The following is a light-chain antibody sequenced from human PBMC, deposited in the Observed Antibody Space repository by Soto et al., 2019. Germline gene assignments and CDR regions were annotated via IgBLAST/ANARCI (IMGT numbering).Light chain of an antibody. CDR1: QSVTNS. CDR2: AAS. CDR3: QQSSTTPWT. Sequence: DIRMTQSPFSLSASVGDRVTITCRASQSVTNSLNWYQQKPGKAPKVVVYAASSLQSGVPSRFSGSGSGIDFTLTIDSLQPEDSATYYCQQSSTTPWTFGQGTKVEI. V-gene: IGKV1-39*01. J-gene: IGKJ1*01.